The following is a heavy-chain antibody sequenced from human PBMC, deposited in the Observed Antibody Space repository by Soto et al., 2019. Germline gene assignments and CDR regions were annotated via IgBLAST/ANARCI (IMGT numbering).Heavy chain of an antibody. D-gene: IGHD3-16*02. CDR1: GFTFSKTW. CDR2: IKSIPYGGTA. CDR3: TTDQLSRRAFDV. J-gene: IGHJ3*01. Sequence: PGGSLRLSCAASGFTFSKTWMNWVRQAPGKGPEWVGRIKSIPYGGTADYAAPLKGRFTISRDDSRDTLFLQMNSLKTEDTAVYYCTTDQLSRRAFDVWGQGTMVTVSS. V-gene: IGHV3-15*07.